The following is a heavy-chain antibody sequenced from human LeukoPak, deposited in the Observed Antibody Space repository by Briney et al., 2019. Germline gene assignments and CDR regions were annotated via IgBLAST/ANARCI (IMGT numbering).Heavy chain of an antibody. CDR1: GGSISSGSYY. CDR3: AREPEYDFWSGYYFPIHADAFDI. CDR2: IYTSGST. J-gene: IGHJ3*02. Sequence: PSETLSLTCTVSGGSISSGSYYWSWIRQPAGKGLEWIGRIYTSGSTNYNPSLKSRVTMSVDTSKNQFSLKLSSVTAADTAVYYCAREPEYDFWSGYYFPIHADAFDIWGQGTMVTVSS. D-gene: IGHD3-3*01. V-gene: IGHV4-61*02.